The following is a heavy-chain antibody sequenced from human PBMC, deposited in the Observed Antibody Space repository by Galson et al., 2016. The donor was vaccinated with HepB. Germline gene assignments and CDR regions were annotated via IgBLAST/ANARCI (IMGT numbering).Heavy chain of an antibody. CDR2: IKSKPDGGTR. CDR3: ATGGSYSTNDPFDI. V-gene: IGHV3-15*07. CDR1: GFSFSNAW. Sequence: SLRLSCAASGFSFSNAWMNWVRQAPGKGLEWVGRIKSKPDGGTRDYAAPVKGRFSVSRDDSENTLYLQMNSLETEDSAVYYCATGGSYSTNDPFDIWGQGTMVTVSS. J-gene: IGHJ3*02. D-gene: IGHD1-26*01.